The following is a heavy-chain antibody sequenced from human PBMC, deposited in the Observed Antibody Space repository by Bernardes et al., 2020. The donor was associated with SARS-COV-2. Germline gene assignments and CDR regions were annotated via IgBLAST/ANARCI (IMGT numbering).Heavy chain of an antibody. V-gene: IGHV4-4*07. J-gene: IGHJ6*01. CDR3: ARDSLNYYGSGSYSADYYYYYGMDV. D-gene: IGHD3-10*01. CDR2: IYTSGST. Sequence: SETLSLTCTVSGGSISSYYWSWIRQPAGKGLEWIGRIYTSGSTNYNPSLKSRVTMSVDTSKNQFSLKLSSVTAADTAVYYCARDSLNYYGSGSYSADYYYYYGMDVWGKGPRSPSPQ. CDR1: GGSISSYY.